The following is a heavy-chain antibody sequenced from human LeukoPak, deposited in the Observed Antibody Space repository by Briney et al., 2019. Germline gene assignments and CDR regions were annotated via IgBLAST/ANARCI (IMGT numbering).Heavy chain of an antibody. CDR1: GGSIGSSRYS. Sequence: SETLSLTCTVSGGSIGSSRYSWGWIRQTPGKGLEWIGSIFYTGSTYYNPSLKSRITISQDTSKSQFSLKLRSVTAADTAVYYCARDGGLDTALVTGVFDFWSQGTLVTVSS. D-gene: IGHD5-18*01. V-gene: IGHV4-39*07. CDR3: ARDGGLDTALVTGVFDF. J-gene: IGHJ4*02. CDR2: IFYTGST.